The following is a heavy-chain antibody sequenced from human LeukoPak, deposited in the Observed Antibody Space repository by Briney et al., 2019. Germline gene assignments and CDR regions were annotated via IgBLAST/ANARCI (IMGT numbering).Heavy chain of an antibody. V-gene: IGHV4-59*01. Sequence: PGGSLRLSCAVSGFTFTSYWMNWVRQAPGKGLEWIGYIYYSGSTNYNPSLKSRVTISVDTSKNQFSLKLSSVTAADTAVYYCARGEQWLNWFDPWGQGTLVTVSS. CDR1: GFTFTSYW. CDR2: IYYSGST. D-gene: IGHD6-19*01. CDR3: ARGEQWLNWFDP. J-gene: IGHJ5*02.